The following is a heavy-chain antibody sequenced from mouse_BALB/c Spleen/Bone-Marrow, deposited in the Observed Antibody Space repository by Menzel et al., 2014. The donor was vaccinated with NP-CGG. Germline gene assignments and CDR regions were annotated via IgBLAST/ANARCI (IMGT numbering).Heavy chain of an antibody. CDR2: ISTYCANT. Sequence: QVLLQQPGPELVRPGVSVKISCKGSGYTFTDYAMHWVKQCHAKSLEWIGVISTYCANTSYNQKFKGKATMTVDKSSSTAYMELAGLTSEDSAIYYCAGSYYGNYYAMDYWGQGTPVTVSS. V-gene: IGHV1-67*01. CDR1: GYTFTDYA. D-gene: IGHD2-10*01. CDR3: AGSYYGNYYAMDY. J-gene: IGHJ4*01.